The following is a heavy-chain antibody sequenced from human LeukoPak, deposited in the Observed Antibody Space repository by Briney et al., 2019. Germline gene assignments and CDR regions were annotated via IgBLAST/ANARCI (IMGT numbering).Heavy chain of an antibody. CDR1: GGTFSSYA. CDR2: INPSGGST. CDR3: ARSLGYCSGGSCYSIAGFDY. V-gene: IGHV1-46*01. J-gene: IGHJ4*02. D-gene: IGHD2-15*01. Sequence: ASVKVSCKASGGTFSSYAISWVRQAPGQGLEWMGIINPSGGSTSYAQKFQGRVTMTRDTSTSTVYMELSSLRSEDTAVYYCARSLGYCSGGSCYSIAGFDYWGQGTLVTVSS.